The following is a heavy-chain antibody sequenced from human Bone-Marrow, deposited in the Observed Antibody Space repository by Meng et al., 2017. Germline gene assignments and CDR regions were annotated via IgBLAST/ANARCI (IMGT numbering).Heavy chain of an antibody. CDR1: GFTFSSYA. Sequence: GESLKIPCAASGFTFSSYAMHWVRQAPGKGLEWVAVISYDGSNKYYADSVKGRFTISRDNSKNTLYLQMNSLRAEDTTVYYCARDAAYCGDDCYSYYYYGMDVWGQGTTVTVSS. D-gene: IGHD2-21*02. J-gene: IGHJ6*02. V-gene: IGHV3-30*04. CDR3: ARDAAYCGDDCYSYYYYGMDV. CDR2: ISYDGSNK.